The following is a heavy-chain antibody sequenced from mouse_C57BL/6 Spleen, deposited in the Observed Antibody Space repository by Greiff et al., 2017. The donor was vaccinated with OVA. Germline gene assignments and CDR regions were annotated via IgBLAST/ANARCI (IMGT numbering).Heavy chain of an antibody. CDR1: GYTFTSYW. CDR2: IDPSDSYT. D-gene: IGHD1-1*01. CDR3: ARLPLYYFDY. Sequence: QVQLQQPGAELVMPGASVKLSCKASGYTFTSYWMHWVKQRPGQGLEWIGEIDPSDSYTNYNQKFKGKSTLTVDKSSSTAYMQLSSLTSEDSAVYYCARLPLYYFDYWGQGTTLTVSS. J-gene: IGHJ2*01. V-gene: IGHV1-69*01.